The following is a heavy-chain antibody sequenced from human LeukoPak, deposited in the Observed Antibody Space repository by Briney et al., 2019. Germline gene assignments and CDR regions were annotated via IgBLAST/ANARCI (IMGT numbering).Heavy chain of an antibody. CDR2: INPNSGGT. D-gene: IGHD5-18*01. J-gene: IGHJ6*04. Sequence: ASVKVSCKASGYTFTGYYMHWVRQSPGQRLGWRGWINPNSGGTNYAQKFQGWVTMTRDTSISTAYMELSRLRSDDTAVYYCARGEDTAMVRNYYGMDVWGKGTTVTVSS. V-gene: IGHV1-2*04. CDR1: GYTFTGYY. CDR3: ARGEDTAMVRNYYGMDV.